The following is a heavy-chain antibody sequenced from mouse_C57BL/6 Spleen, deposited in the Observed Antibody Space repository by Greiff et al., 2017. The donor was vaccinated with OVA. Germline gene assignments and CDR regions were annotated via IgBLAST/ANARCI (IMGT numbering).Heavy chain of an antibody. Sequence: QVHVKQSGAELARPGASVKLSCKASGYTFTSYGISWVKQRTGQGLEWIGEIYPRSGNTYYNEKFKGKATLTADKSSSTAYMELRSLTSEDSAVYFCARSELVSGYGQNFDYWGQGTTLTVSS. CDR3: ARSELVSGYGQNFDY. V-gene: IGHV1-81*01. J-gene: IGHJ2*01. CDR2: IYPRSGNT. D-gene: IGHD3-2*02. CDR1: GYTFTSYG.